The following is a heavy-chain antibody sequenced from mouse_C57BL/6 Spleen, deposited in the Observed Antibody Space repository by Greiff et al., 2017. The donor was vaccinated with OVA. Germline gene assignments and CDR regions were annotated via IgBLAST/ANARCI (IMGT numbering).Heavy chain of an antibody. CDR3: ARSLRVLGDYFDY. J-gene: IGHJ2*01. V-gene: IGHV1-72*01. CDR2: IAPNSGGT. CDR1: GYTFTSYW. D-gene: IGHD1-1*01. Sequence: VQLQQPGAELVKPGASVKLSCKASGYTFTSYWMHWVKQRPGRGLEWIGRIAPNSGGTKYNEKFKSKATLTVDKPSSTAYMQLSSLTSEDSAVYYCARSLRVLGDYFDYWGQGTTLTVSS.